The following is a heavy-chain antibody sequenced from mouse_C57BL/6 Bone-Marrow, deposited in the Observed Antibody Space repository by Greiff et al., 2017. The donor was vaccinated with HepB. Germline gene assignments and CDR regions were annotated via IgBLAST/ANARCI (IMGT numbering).Heavy chain of an antibody. D-gene: IGHD2-3*01. CDR1: GFTFSDYY. V-gene: IGHV5-12*01. CDR3: ASDDGYPYAMDY. CDR2: ISNGGGST. J-gene: IGHJ4*01. Sequence: EVKVEESGGGLVQPGGSLKLSCAASGFTFSDYYMYWVRQTPEKRLEWVAYISNGGGSTYYPDTVKGRFTISRDNAKNTLYLQMSRLKSEDTAMYYCASDDGYPYAMDYWGQGTSVTVSS.